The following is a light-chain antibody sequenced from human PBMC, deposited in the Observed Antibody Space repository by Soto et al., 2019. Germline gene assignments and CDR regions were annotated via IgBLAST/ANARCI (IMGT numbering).Light chain of an antibody. CDR2: XTS. V-gene: IGLV7-46*01. J-gene: IGLJ3*02. CDR1: TGAVTSGHY. CDR3: LLSYSGARV. Sequence: QAVVXQXXSXTVSPXGTXXXTXXSSTGAVTSGHYPYWFQQKPGQAPXXXXXXTSNKHSWTPARFSGSLLGGKAALTLSGAQPEDEAEYYCLLSYSGARVFGGGTKLTVL.